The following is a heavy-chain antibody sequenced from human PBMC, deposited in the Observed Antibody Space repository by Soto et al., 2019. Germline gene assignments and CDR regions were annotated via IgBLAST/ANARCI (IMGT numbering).Heavy chain of an antibody. D-gene: IGHD3-3*01. J-gene: IGHJ4*02. CDR2: ISSSSSTI. V-gene: IGHV3-48*01. CDR3: ERNARGNWFFGVVSSFDY. CDR1: GFTFSSYS. Sequence: EVQLVESGGGLVQPGGSLRLSCAASGFTFSSYSMNWVRQAPGKGLEWVSYISSSSSTIYYADSVKGRFTISRDNAKNSLYLQMNSLRAEDTAVYYCERNARGNWFFGVVSSFDYWGQGTLVTVSS.